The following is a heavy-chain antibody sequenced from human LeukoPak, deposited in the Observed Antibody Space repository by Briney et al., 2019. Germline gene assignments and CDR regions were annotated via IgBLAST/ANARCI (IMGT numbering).Heavy chain of an antibody. CDR2: INPNSGGT. J-gene: IGHJ4*02. Sequence: ASVKVSCKASGYTFTGYYMHWVRQAPGQGLEWMGWINPNSGGTNYAQKFQGRVTMTRDTSISTAYMELSRLRSDDTAVYYCARDQQWLVPYDEATNYWGQGTLVTVSS. CDR3: ARDQQWLVPYDEATNY. V-gene: IGHV1-2*02. D-gene: IGHD6-19*01. CDR1: GYTFTGYY.